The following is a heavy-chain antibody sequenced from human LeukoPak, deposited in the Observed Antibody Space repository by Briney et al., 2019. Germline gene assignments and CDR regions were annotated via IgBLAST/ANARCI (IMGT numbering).Heavy chain of an antibody. D-gene: IGHD4-11*01. CDR1: GFTFSSYS. V-gene: IGHV3-48*01. CDR3: ASPLLLTTRAFDL. CDR2: ISTSSSTI. J-gene: IGHJ3*01. Sequence: GGSLRLSCAASGFTFSSYSMNWVRQAPGKGLEWVSYISTSSSTIYYADSVKGRFTISRDNAKNSLYLHMSSLRAEDTAVYYCASPLLLTTRAFDLWGQGTMVTVSS.